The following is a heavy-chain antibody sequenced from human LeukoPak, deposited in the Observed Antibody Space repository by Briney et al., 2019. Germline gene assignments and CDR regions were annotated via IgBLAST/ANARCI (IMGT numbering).Heavy chain of an antibody. J-gene: IGHJ4*02. CDR2: IIPILGIA. Sequence: GASVKVSCKASGGTFSSYAISWVRQAPGQGLEWMGRIIPILGIANYAQKFQGRVTITADKSTSTAYMELSSLRSEDTAVYYCARSSDYGDQFDYWGQGTLVTVSS. V-gene: IGHV1-69*04. CDR1: GGTFSSYA. CDR3: ARSSDYGDQFDY. D-gene: IGHD4-17*01.